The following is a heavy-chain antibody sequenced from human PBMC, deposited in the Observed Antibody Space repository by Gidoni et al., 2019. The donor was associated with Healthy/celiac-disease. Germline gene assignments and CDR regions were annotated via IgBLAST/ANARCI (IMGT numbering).Heavy chain of an antibody. J-gene: IGHJ6*02. Sequence: EVQLVESGGGLVQPGGSLRLSCAASGFTVSSNYMSWVRQAPGKGLEWVSVIYSGGSTYYADSVKGRFTISRDNSKNTLYLQMNSLRAEDTAVYYCARVGGDIVVVPAAPETYYYYYYGMDVWGQGTTVTVSS. D-gene: IGHD2-2*01. V-gene: IGHV3-66*02. CDR3: ARVGGDIVVVPAAPETYYYYYYGMDV. CDR2: IYSGGST. CDR1: GFTVSSNY.